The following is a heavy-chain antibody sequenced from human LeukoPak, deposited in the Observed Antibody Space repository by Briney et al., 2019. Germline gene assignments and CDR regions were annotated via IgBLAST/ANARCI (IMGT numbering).Heavy chain of an antibody. CDR1: GGTFSSYA. V-gene: IGHV1-46*01. D-gene: IGHD5-18*01. CDR2: INPSGGST. J-gene: IGHJ6*02. CDR3: ARVNGESRGYSYARNYYGMDV. Sequence: GASVKVSCKASGGTFSSYAISWVRQAPGQGLEWMGIINPSGGSTSYAQKFQGRVTMTRDTSTSTVYMELSSLRSEDTAVYYCARVNGESRGYSYARNYYGMDVWGQGTTVTVSS.